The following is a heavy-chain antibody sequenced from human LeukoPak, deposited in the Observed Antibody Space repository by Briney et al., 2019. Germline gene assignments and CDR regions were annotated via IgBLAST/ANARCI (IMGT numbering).Heavy chain of an antibody. D-gene: IGHD6-19*01. CDR2: MNPNSGNT. Sequence: GASVKVSCKASGYTFTSYDINWVRQATGQGLEWMGWMNPNSGNTGYAQKFQGRVTITRNTSISTAYMELSSLRSEDTAVYYCARGKQWLDNWFDPWGQGTLVTVSS. CDR3: ARGKQWLDNWFDP. V-gene: IGHV1-8*03. J-gene: IGHJ5*02. CDR1: GYTFTSYD.